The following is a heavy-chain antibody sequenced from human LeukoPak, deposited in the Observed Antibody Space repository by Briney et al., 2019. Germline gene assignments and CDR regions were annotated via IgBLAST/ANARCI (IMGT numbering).Heavy chain of an antibody. CDR3: ARGICSSISCYANWFDP. J-gene: IGHJ5*02. V-gene: IGHV4-59*01. CDR1: GGSISSYY. D-gene: IGHD2-2*01. CDR2: IYYSGST. Sequence: SETLSLTCTVSGGSISSYYWSWIRQPPGKGLEWIGYIYYSGSTNYNPSLKSRVTISVDTSKNQFSLKLSSVTAADTAVYYCARGICSSISCYANWFDPWGQGTLVTVSS.